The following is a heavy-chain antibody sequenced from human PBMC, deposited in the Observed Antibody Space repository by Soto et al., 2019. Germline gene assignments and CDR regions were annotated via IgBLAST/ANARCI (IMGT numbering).Heavy chain of an antibody. CDR3: ARDRPYDILTGYYRPLFDY. CDR1: GDILSTYI. CDR2: ISAYNGNT. J-gene: IGHJ4*02. Sequence: GASVKVSCTASGDILSTYIISWLRQAPGQGLEWMGWISAYNGNTNYAQKLQGRVTMTTDTSTSTAYMELRSLRSDDTAVYYCARDRPYDILTGYYRPLFDYWGQGTLVTVSS. D-gene: IGHD3-9*01. V-gene: IGHV1-18*01.